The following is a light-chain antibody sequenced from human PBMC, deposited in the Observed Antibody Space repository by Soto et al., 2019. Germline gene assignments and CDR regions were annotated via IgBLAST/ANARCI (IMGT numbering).Light chain of an antibody. CDR2: STS. V-gene: IGLV7-43*01. CDR1: TGAVTSGYY. J-gene: IGLJ2*01. CDR3: LLYYGGAQV. Sequence: QAVVTQEPSLTVSPGGTVTLTCASSTGAVTSGYYPNWFQQKPGQAPRALIDSTSNKHSWTPARLSGSLLGGKAALTLSGVPPEDEAQYYCLLYYGGAQVFGGGTKVTVL.